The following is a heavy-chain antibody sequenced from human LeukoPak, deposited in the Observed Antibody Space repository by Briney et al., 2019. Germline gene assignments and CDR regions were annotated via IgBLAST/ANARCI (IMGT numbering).Heavy chain of an antibody. CDR1: GFTFSSYT. V-gene: IGHV3-48*02. D-gene: IGHD2-2*01. Sequence: PGGSLRLSCAASGFTFSSYTMNWVRQAPGKGLEWVSYVSSSSSTRYYADSVKGRFTISRDNDKNSLYLQINSLRDEDTAVYYCARDPGYCGRTSCYAVWNFDSWGQGTLVTVST. J-gene: IGHJ4*02. CDR3: ARDPGYCGRTSCYAVWNFDS. CDR2: VSSSSSTR.